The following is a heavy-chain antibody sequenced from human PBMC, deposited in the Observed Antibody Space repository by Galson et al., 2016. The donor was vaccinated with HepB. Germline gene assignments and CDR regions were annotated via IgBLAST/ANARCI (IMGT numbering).Heavy chain of an antibody. Sequence: CAISGDSVSRTGAAWNWIRLSPSRGLGWLGRTYYWSEFSNEYAVSVKSRITFNPDTSKNEVSLLLSSVTPEDTAMYYCARGRDNAFDIWGQGTMITVSS. V-gene: IGHV6-1*01. CDR1: GDSVSRTGAA. CDR3: ARGRDNAFDI. CDR2: TYYWSEFSN. J-gene: IGHJ3*02.